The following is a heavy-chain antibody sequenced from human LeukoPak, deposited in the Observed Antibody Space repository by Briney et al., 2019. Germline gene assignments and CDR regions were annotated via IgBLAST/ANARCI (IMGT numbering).Heavy chain of an antibody. CDR3: THGSGNCGGDCSAY. J-gene: IGHJ4*02. CDR2: IYWNGDQ. Sequence: NASGPTLMNPTQTLTLTCTFSGFSFTTSGVGVGWIRQPPGKPLEGLAVIYWNGDQRYTPSLTSRLTITKDSYKNQVVLTMTNMDPVDTATYYCTHGSGNCGGDCSAYWGQGTLVTVSS. D-gene: IGHD2-21*02. CDR1: GFSFTTSGVG. V-gene: IGHV2-5*01.